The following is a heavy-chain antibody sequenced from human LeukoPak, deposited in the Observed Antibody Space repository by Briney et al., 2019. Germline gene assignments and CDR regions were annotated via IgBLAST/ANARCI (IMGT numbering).Heavy chain of an antibody. CDR1: GFTFSSYA. CDR3: ARGPIITPIPGYFDY. D-gene: IGHD3-22*01. CDR2: ISYDGSNK. V-gene: IGHV3-30*04. Sequence: GGSLRLSCAASGFTFSSYAMRWVRQAPGKGLEWVAVISYDGSNKYYADSVKGRFTISRDNSKNTLYLQMNSLRAEDTAVYYCARGPIITPIPGYFDYWGQGTLVTVSS. J-gene: IGHJ4*02.